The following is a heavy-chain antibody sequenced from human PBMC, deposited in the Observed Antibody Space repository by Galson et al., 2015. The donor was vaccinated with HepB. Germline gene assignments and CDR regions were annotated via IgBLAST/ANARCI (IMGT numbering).Heavy chain of an antibody. Sequence: SLRLSCAASGFTFSSYAMHWVRQAPGKGLEWVSRISSDGGHKNYADSVQGRFTISRDNAKNTLFLQMNSLSADDTAVYYCARGSSDWYGIDYWGQGILVTVSS. D-gene: IGHD6-19*01. V-gene: IGHV3-74*01. CDR3: ARGSSDWYGIDY. CDR2: ISSDGGHK. CDR1: GFTFSSYA. J-gene: IGHJ4*02.